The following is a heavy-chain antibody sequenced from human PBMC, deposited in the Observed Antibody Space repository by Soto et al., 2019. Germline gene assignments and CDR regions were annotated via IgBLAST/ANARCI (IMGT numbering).Heavy chain of an antibody. CDR1: GGSISSSSYY. CDR2: IYYSGST. Sequence: SGTLSLTCSVSGGSISSSSYYWGWIRQPPGKGLEWIGSIYYSGSTYYNPSLKSRVTISVDTSKNQFSLKLSSVTAADTAVYYCARHRGRGGTSYYYYGMDVWGKGTTVPVSS. CDR3: ARHRGRGGTSYYYYGMDV. V-gene: IGHV4-39*01. D-gene: IGHD3-10*01. J-gene: IGHJ6*04.